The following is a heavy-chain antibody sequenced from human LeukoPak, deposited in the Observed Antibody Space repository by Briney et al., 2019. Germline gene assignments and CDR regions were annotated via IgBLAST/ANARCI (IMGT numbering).Heavy chain of an antibody. V-gene: IGHV3-30*02. CDR2: IRYDGSNK. J-gene: IGHJ4*02. D-gene: IGHD5-12*01. CDR1: GFTFSSYG. CDR3: ARDRRGYDSGYYFDY. Sequence: GGSLRLSCAASGFTFSSYGMHWVRQAPGKGLEWVAFIRYDGSNKYYADSVKGRFTISRDNAKNSLYLQMNSLRAEDTAVYYCARDRRGYDSGYYFDYWGQGTLVTVSS.